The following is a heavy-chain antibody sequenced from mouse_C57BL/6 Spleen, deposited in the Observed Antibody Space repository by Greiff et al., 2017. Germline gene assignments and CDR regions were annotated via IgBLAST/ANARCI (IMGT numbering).Heavy chain of an antibody. CDR2: ILPGSGST. J-gene: IGHJ3*01. CDR1: GYTFTGYW. D-gene: IGHD2-1*01. Sequence: QVQLQQSGAELVKPGASVKFSCKASGYTFTGYWIEWVKQRPGQGLEWIGEILPGSGSTNYNEKFKGKATLTADTSSSTAYMQLSSLAAEYSAIYYCARRSYGNCVSGLAYWGQGTPVTVSA. V-gene: IGHV1-9*01. CDR3: ARRSYGNCVSGLAY.